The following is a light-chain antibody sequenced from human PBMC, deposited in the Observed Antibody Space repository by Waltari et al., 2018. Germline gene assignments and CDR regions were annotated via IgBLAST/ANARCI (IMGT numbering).Light chain of an antibody. V-gene: IGKV4-1*01. J-gene: IGKJ1*01. CDR3: QQYYSTPPT. Sequence: DIVMTQSPDSLPVSLGERATINSKSSQSVLYSSNNKNYLAWYQQKPGQPPKLLIYWASTRESGVPDRFSGSGSGTDFTLTISSLQAEDVAVYYCQQYYSTPPTFGQGTKVEIK. CDR2: WAS. CDR1: QSVLYSSNNKNY.